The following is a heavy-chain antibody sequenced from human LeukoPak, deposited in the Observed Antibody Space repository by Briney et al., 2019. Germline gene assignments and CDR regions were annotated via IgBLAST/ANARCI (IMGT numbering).Heavy chain of an antibody. V-gene: IGHV3-23*01. CDR2: ISTSGGST. Sequence: GGSLRHSCAASGFTFSSYAMSWVRQAPGKGLEWVSAISTSGGSTYYADSVKGRFTISRDNSRNTLYLQMNSLRAEDTAVYYCAKDLGGSYDLWHYWGQGTLVTVSS. D-gene: IGHD1-26*01. CDR3: AKDLGGSYDLWHY. J-gene: IGHJ4*02. CDR1: GFTFSSYA.